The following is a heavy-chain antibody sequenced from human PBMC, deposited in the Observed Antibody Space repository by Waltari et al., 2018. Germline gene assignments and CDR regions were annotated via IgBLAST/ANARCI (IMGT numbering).Heavy chain of an antibody. CDR1: GYTFTTYY. D-gene: IGHD3-22*01. CDR2: VDPEDGET. Sequence: EVQLVQSGAEVKKPGATVKISYQDSGYTFTTYYMHWVQQAPGKGLEWLGRVDPEDGETIYAEKFKGRVTITADTSTDTADMELSSLRSEDTAVYYCATSNYYGSRGYFDYWGQGTLVTVSS. CDR3: ATSNYYGSRGYFDY. V-gene: IGHV1-69-2*01. J-gene: IGHJ4*02.